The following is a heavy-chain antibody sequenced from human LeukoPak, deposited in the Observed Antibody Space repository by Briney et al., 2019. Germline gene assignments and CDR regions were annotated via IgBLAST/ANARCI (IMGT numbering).Heavy chain of an antibody. J-gene: IGHJ4*02. V-gene: IGHV5-51*01. CDR2: IYPGDSDT. CDR1: GYSFTSYW. CDR3: ARMTLVGATSNYFDY. Sequence: GESLKISCKGSGYSFTSYWIGWVRQMPGKGLEWMGIIYPGDSDTRYSASFQGQVTISADKSISTAYLQWSSLKASDTAMYYCARMTLVGATSNYFDYWGQGTLVTVSS. D-gene: IGHD1-26*01.